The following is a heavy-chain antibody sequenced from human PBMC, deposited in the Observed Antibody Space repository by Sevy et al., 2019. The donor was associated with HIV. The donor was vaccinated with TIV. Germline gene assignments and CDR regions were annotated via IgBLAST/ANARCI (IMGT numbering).Heavy chain of an antibody. D-gene: IGHD6-19*01. CDR3: ARPRIAVAGTAQYFDY. J-gene: IGHJ4*02. CDR1: GGSISSSSYY. V-gene: IGHV4-39*01. Sequence: SETLSLTCTVSGGSISSSSYYWGWIRQPPGKGLEWIGSIYYSGSTYYHPSLKSRVTISVDTSKNQFSLKLSSVTAADTAVYYCARPRIAVAGTAQYFDYWGQGTLVTVSS. CDR2: IYYSGST.